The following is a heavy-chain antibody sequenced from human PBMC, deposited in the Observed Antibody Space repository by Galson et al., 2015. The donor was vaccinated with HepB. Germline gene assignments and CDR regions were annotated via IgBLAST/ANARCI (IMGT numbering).Heavy chain of an antibody. V-gene: IGHV3-66*02. CDR2: IYDDGST. CDR1: GFNVSSNY. J-gene: IGHJ5*02. CDR3: ARDFSPFFFDP. D-gene: IGHD2/OR15-2a*01. Sequence: SLRLSCAASGFNVSSNYMTWVRQAPGKGLEWVSVIYDDGSTYYADSVKGRLTISRDNSKNTLYLHMNSLRAEDTAVYYCARDFSPFFFDPWGQGTLVTVSS.